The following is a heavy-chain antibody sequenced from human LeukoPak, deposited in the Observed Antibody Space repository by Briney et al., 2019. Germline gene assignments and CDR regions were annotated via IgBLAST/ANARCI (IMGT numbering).Heavy chain of an antibody. D-gene: IGHD6-19*01. Sequence: ASVKVSCKASGYTFTDYYMHWVRQAPGQGREWMGWMNPNSGDTNYAQKFQGWVTMTRDTSINTAYMELSRLRSDDTAIYYCAKLVDSSGWVFDFWGQGTLVTVSS. CDR1: GYTFTDYY. CDR2: MNPNSGDT. V-gene: IGHV1-2*04. J-gene: IGHJ4*02. CDR3: AKLVDSSGWVFDF.